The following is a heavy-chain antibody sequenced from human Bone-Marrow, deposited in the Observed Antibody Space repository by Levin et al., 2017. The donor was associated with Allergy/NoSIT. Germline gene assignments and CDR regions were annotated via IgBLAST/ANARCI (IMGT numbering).Heavy chain of an antibody. J-gene: IGHJ6*02. Sequence: GSLRLSCAASGFTFSTFAMHWVRQAPGKGLEWVAVISYDGNNKYHADPVKGRFAISRDNSRNTLYLQMHSLGVEDTAVYYCARDPADYGDYGYGMDVWGQGTTVTVSS. V-gene: IGHV3-30*09. CDR3: ARDPADYGDYGYGMDV. CDR2: ISYDGNNK. D-gene: IGHD4-17*01. CDR1: GFTFSTFA.